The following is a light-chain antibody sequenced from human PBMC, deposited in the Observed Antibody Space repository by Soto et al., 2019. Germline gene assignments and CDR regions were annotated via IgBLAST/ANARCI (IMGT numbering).Light chain of an antibody. J-gene: IGKJ4*01. CDR3: QQRTNWLT. CDR2: DAT. CDR1: QSVTWY. Sequence: EIVLTQSPATLSLSPGERATLSCRASQSVTWYLAWYHQKPGQAPRLLIYDATNRATGIPARFSGSGSGTDFTLTISSLAPEDFAVYYCQQRTNWLTFGGGTRVEI. V-gene: IGKV3-11*01.